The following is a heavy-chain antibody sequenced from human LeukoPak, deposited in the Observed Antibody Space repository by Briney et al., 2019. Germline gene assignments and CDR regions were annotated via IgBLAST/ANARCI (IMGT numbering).Heavy chain of an antibody. Sequence: SETLSLTCTVSGGSISSGDYYWSWIRQPPGKGLEWIGYIYYSGSTYYNPSLKSRVTISVDTSKNQFSLKLSSVTAADTAVYYCARVGRSYDFWSGYYFNWFDPWGQETLVTVSS. CDR3: ARVGRSYDFWSGYYFNWFDP. CDR2: IYYSGST. D-gene: IGHD3-3*01. V-gene: IGHV4-30-4*01. J-gene: IGHJ5*02. CDR1: GGSISSGDYY.